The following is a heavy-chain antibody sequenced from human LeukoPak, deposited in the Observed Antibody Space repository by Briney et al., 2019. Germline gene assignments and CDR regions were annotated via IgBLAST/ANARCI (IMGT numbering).Heavy chain of an antibody. D-gene: IGHD1-26*01. J-gene: IGHJ4*02. Sequence: ASVTVSCKASGYTFTSYGISWVRQAPGQGLEWMGWIIAYNGNTNYAQKLQGRVTMTTDTSTSTAYMELRSLRSDDTAVYYCARDLLPYSGSYYRWGYWGQGTLVTVSS. CDR2: IIAYNGNT. CDR3: ARDLLPYSGSYYRWGY. CDR1: GYTFTSYG. V-gene: IGHV1-18*01.